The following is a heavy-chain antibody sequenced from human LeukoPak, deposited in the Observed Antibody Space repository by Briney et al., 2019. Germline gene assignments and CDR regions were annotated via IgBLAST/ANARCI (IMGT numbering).Heavy chain of an antibody. J-gene: IGHJ4*02. CDR1: GGSFSGYY. CDR2: INHSGST. CDR3: ARGQLYSSSWYTDY. D-gene: IGHD6-13*01. Sequence: PSETLSLTCAVYGGSFSGYYWSWIRQPPEKGLEWIGEINHSGSTNYNPSLKSRVTISVDTSKNQFSLKLSSVTAADTAVYYCARGQLYSSSWYTDYWGQGTLVTVSS. V-gene: IGHV4-34*01.